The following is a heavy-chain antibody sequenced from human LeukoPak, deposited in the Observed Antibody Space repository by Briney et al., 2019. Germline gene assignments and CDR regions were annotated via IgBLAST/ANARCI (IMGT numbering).Heavy chain of an antibody. Sequence: SETLSLTCTVSDGSISSYCWSWIRQPPGKGLECIGYFYNSGSTNYNPSLKSRVTISVDTSKNQFSLKLSSVTAADTAVYYCARSYGDVPIDYWGQGTLVTVSS. CDR3: ARSYGDVPIDY. J-gene: IGHJ4*02. CDR1: DGSISSYC. D-gene: IGHD4-17*01. CDR2: FYNSGST. V-gene: IGHV4-59*08.